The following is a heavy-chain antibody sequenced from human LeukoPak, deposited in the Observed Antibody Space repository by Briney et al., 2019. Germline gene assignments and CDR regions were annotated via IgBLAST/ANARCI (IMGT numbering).Heavy chain of an antibody. CDR1: GGTFSSYA. V-gene: IGHV1-69*13. CDR2: IIPIFGTA. CDR3: ARTGGAMVRGVSYYYGMDV. Sequence: ASVKVSCKASGGTFSSYAISWVRQAPGQGLEWMGGIIPIFGTANYAQKFQGRVTITADESTSTAYMELSSLRSEDTAVYYCARTGGAMVRGVSYYYGMDVWGQGTTVTVSS. J-gene: IGHJ6*02. D-gene: IGHD3-10*01.